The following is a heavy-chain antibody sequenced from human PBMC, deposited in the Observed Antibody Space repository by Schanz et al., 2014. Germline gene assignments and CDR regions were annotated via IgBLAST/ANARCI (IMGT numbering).Heavy chain of an antibody. J-gene: IGHJ4*02. D-gene: IGHD3-9*01. CDR1: GITLSGYG. CDR3: AKDHAGSDILTALGN. CDR2: ISFDGRNT. V-gene: IGHV3-30*18. Sequence: DLVESGGGVVQPGRSLRLSCAASGITLSGYGLHWVRQAPGKGLEWVGFISFDGRNTGYAHSVKGRFTISRDNSKNALYLQMDSLRAEDTAVYYCAKDHAGSDILTALGNWGQGTLVTVSS.